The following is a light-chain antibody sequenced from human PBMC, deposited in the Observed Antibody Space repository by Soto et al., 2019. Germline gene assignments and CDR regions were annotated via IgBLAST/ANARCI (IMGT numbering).Light chain of an antibody. J-gene: IGLJ3*02. V-gene: IGLV2-8*01. CDR1: SSDVGGYNS. Sequence: QSALTQPPSASGSPGQSVAISCTGTSSDVGGYNSVSWYQQYPGKAPKFIIYEVNKRPSGVPDRFSGSKSGNTASLTVSGLQAEDEADYYCCSYAGSNNLVFGGGTKLTVL. CDR3: CSYAGSNNLV. CDR2: EVN.